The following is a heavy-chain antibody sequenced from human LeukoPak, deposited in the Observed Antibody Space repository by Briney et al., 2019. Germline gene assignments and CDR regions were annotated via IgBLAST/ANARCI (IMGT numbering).Heavy chain of an antibody. CDR3: ARDRSSGYGIDY. Sequence: PGGSLRLSCAASGFIVSSTYMSWVRQAPGKGLECVSVIYSGGSTYYADSVKGRFTISRDNSKNTLYLQMNSLRAEDTAVYYCARDRSSGYGIDYWGQGTLVTVSS. V-gene: IGHV3-53*01. J-gene: IGHJ4*02. CDR2: IYSGGST. CDR1: GFIVSSTY. D-gene: IGHD3-22*01.